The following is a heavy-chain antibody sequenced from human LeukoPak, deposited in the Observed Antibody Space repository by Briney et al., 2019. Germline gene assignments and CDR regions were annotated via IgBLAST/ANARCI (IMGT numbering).Heavy chain of an antibody. Sequence: ASVKVSCKASGGTFSSYAISWVRQAPGQGLEWMGRIIPILGTANYAQKFQGRVTFTADKSTSTAYVELSSLRSEDTAVYYCARDSWRLLNIVATITDYYGMDVWGQGTTVTVSS. CDR2: IIPILGTA. CDR1: GGTFSSYA. V-gene: IGHV1-69*04. J-gene: IGHJ6*02. D-gene: IGHD5-12*01. CDR3: ARDSWRLLNIVATITDYYGMDV.